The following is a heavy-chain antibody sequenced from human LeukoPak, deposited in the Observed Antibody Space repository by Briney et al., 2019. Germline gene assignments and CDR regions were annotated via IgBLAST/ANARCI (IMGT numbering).Heavy chain of an antibody. V-gene: IGHV4-34*01. CDR1: GGSFSGYY. Sequence: TSETLSFTCAVYGGSFSGYYWSWIRQPPGKGLEWIGEINHSGSTNYNPSLKSRVTISVDTSKNQFSLKLSSVTAADTAVYYCARGRVVVAAAFDYWGQGTLVTVSS. CDR2: INHSGST. CDR3: ARGRVVVAAAFDY. J-gene: IGHJ4*02. D-gene: IGHD2-15*01.